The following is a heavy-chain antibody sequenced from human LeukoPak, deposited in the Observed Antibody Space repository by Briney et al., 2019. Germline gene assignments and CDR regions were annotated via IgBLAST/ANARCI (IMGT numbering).Heavy chain of an antibody. D-gene: IGHD3-22*01. Sequence: SETLSLTCTVSGGSISSSSYYWGWIRQPPGKGLEWIGSIYYSGSTYYNPSLKSRVTISVDTSKNQFSLKLSSVTAADTAVYYCAREDYYDSSGSWGQGTLVTVSS. CDR2: IYYSGST. CDR3: AREDYYDSSGS. CDR1: GGSISSSSYY. V-gene: IGHV4-39*07. J-gene: IGHJ5*02.